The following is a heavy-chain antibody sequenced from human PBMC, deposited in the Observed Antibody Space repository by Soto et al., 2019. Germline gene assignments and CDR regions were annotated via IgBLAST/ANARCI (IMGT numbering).Heavy chain of an antibody. J-gene: IGHJ6*02. D-gene: IGHD5-18*01. CDR1: GGTFSSYA. Sequence: ALVKVSCKASGGTFSSYAISWVRQAPGQGLEWMGGIIPIFGTANYAQKFQGRVTITADESTSTAYMELSSLRSEDTAVYYCASQGGDTAMIYYYYYGMDVWGQGTTVTVSS. CDR2: IIPIFGTA. V-gene: IGHV1-69*13. CDR3: ASQGGDTAMIYYYYYGMDV.